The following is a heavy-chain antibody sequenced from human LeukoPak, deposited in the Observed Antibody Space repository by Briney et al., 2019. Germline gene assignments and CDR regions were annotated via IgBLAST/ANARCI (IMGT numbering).Heavy chain of an antibody. V-gene: IGHV4-59*12. CDR1: GGSISSYY. Sequence: SETLSLTCTVSGGSISSYYWNWIRQPPGKGLEWIGYINYSGSTNYNPSLKSRVTISVDTSKNQFSLKVSSVTAADTAVYFCVREGGIYNSWFDPWGQGTLVTVSP. J-gene: IGHJ5*02. D-gene: IGHD1-1*01. CDR2: INYSGST. CDR3: VREGGIYNSWFDP.